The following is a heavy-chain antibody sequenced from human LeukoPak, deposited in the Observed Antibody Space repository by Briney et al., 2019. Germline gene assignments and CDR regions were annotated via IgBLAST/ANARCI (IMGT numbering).Heavy chain of an antibody. J-gene: IGHJ4*02. CDR3: AKDSLADIDY. Sequence: GGSLRLSCAASGFIFSTYGMYWVRQAPGKGLEWVAFIRHDGSIKNYADSVKGRSTISRNNSKNTLYLQMNSLRAENTAVYYCAKDSLADIDYWGQGTLVTVSS. D-gene: IGHD3-16*01. CDR2: IRHDGSIK. CDR1: GFIFSTYG. V-gene: IGHV3-30*02.